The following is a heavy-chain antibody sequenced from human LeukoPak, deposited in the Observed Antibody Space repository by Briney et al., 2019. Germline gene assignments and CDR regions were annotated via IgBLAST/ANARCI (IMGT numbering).Heavy chain of an antibody. CDR2: ISGSGDNT. CDR3: AKGSYYDSSGSFYFDY. J-gene: IGHJ4*02. D-gene: IGHD3-22*01. V-gene: IGHV3-23*01. Sequence: GGSLRLSCAASRFTFSSYAMSWVRQAPGKGLEWVSGISGSGDNTYYADSVKGRFTISRDNSKNTLYVQVNSLGTEDTAAYYCAKGSYYDSSGSFYFDYWGQGTLVTVSS. CDR1: RFTFSSYA.